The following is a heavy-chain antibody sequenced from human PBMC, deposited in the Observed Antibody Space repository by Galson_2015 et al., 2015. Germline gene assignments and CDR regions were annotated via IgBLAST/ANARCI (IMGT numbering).Heavy chain of an antibody. V-gene: IGHV3-30-3*01. CDR1: GFTFSSYA. CDR2: ISYDGSNK. D-gene: IGHD6-6*01. Sequence: SMRLSCAASGFTFSSYAMHWVRQAPGKGLEWVAVISYDGSNKIYADSVKGRFTISRDTSKNTLYLQMNSLRPEDTAVYYCARVVGDIAARTWGYFDYWGQGTLVTVSS. J-gene: IGHJ4*02. CDR3: ARVVGDIAARTWGYFDY.